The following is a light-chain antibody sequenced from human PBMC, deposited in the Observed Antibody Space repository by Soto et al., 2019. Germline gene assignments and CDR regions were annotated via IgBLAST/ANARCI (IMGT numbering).Light chain of an antibody. J-gene: IGLJ2*01. Sequence: QSALTQPPSASGTPGQSVTFPCTGTSSDVGDYNYVSWYQQHPGKAPKLMIYEVSRRPSGVPDRFSGSKSGNTASLTVSGLQAEDEADYYCRSNAGSNNLVFGGGTKLTVL. V-gene: IGLV2-8*01. CDR3: RSNAGSNNLV. CDR1: SSDVGDYNY. CDR2: EVS.